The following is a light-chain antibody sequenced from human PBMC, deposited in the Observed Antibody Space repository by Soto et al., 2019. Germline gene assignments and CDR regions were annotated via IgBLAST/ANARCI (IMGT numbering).Light chain of an antibody. CDR2: GAS. V-gene: IGKV3-20*01. Sequence: EIVLTQSPGTLSLSPGERATLSCRASQSVSSNYLAWYQQKPGQAPRLLIYGASSRATGIPDRFSGSGSGTDFTLTISRLEPEDFAVYYCQPYNNWPLTFGGGTKVEIK. CDR3: QPYNNWPLT. CDR1: QSVSSNY. J-gene: IGKJ4*01.